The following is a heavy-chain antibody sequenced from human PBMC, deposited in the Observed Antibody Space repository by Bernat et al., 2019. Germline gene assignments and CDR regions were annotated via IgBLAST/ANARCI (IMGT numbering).Heavy chain of an antibody. D-gene: IGHD3-22*01. CDR2: TYYRSQWHY. Sequence: QIQLHQSGPGLLRPSQILPLTCAISGDTVSSNNAAWDWIRQSPSRGLEWLGRTYYRSQWHYDYAASVKSRITVNPDTSKNQFSLQLRSVTPDDTAIYYCTRTRSGANGGDYWGQGTLVTVSS. J-gene: IGHJ4*02. CDR1: GDTVSSNNAA. V-gene: IGHV6-1*01. CDR3: TRTRSGANGGDY.